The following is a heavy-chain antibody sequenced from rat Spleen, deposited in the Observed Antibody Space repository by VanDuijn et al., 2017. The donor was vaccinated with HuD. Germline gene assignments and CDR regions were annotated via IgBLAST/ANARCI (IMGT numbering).Heavy chain of an antibody. CDR1: GFSLSNYG. D-gene: IGHD1-11*01. CDR2: IWGDGNS. CDR3: ARSYGGYTSNWFPY. Sequence: QVQLKESGPGLVQPSQTLSLTCTVSGFSLSNYGLIWVRQPPGKGLDWMGVIWGDGNSNFNSALKSRLRISRDTSKSQVFLKMNSLQTDDTVIYFCARSYGGYTSNWFPYWGQGTLVTVSS. J-gene: IGHJ3*01. V-gene: IGHV2-13*01.